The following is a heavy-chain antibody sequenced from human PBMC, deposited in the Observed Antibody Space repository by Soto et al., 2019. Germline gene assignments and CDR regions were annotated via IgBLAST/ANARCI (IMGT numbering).Heavy chain of an antibody. CDR3: ASPANSVDTAMAPTYYYYGMDV. V-gene: IGHV1-69*06. Sequence: SVKVSCKASGGTFSSYAISWVRQAPGQGLEWMGGIIPIFGTANYAQKFQGRVTITADKSTSTAYMELSSLRSEDTAVYYCASPANSVDTAMAPTYYYYGMDVWGQGTTVTVSS. CDR1: GGTFSSYA. J-gene: IGHJ6*02. CDR2: IIPIFGTA. D-gene: IGHD5-18*01.